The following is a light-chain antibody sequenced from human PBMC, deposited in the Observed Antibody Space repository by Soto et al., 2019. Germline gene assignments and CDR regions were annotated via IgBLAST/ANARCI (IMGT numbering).Light chain of an antibody. CDR2: GDN. J-gene: IGLJ7*01. Sequence: QSVLTQPPSVSGAPGQRVTNSCTGGNSNIGASNDVHWYQQIPGTAPKLLIYGDNNRPSGVPDRFSGSKSGTSASLAITGLQAEDEADYYCHSYDSSLSGSVFGGGTQLTVL. V-gene: IGLV1-40*01. CDR1: NSNIGASND. CDR3: HSYDSSLSGSV.